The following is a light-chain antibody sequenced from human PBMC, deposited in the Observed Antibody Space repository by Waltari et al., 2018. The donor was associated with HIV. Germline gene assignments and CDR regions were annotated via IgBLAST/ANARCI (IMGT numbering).Light chain of an antibody. CDR1: SSDVGGYNY. CDR2: DVS. Sequence: QSALTQPASVSGSPGQSISISCTGTSSDVGGYNYVSWYQQRPGKAPELMIYDVSNRPFGASNWFPGSKSGNTASLTISGLQAEDEGDYYCSSYTSISTYVVFGGGTKLTVL. V-gene: IGLV2-14*03. CDR3: SSYTSISTYVV. J-gene: IGLJ2*01.